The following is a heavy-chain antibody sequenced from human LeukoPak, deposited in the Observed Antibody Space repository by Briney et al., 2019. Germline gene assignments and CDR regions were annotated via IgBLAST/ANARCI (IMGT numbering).Heavy chain of an antibody. J-gene: IGHJ6*03. Sequence: PGGSLRLSCAASGFTFDDYGMSWVRQAPGKGLEWVSGINWNGGSTGYADSVKGRFTISRDNAKNSLYLQMNSLRAEDTALYYCARLARIAADDYYYYYMDVWGKGTTVTVSS. CDR3: ARLARIAADDYYYYYMDV. V-gene: IGHV3-20*04. CDR2: INWNGGST. D-gene: IGHD6-13*01. CDR1: GFTFDDYG.